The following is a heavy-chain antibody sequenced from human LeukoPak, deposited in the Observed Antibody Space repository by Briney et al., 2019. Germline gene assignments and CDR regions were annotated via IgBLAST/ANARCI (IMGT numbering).Heavy chain of an antibody. CDR2: FDPEDGET. D-gene: IGHD3-10*01. J-gene: IGHJ4*02. V-gene: IGHV1-24*01. CDR1: GYTLTELS. CDR3: AAGGSGSVIYDGDY. Sequence: GASVKVSCKVSGYTLTELSMHWVRQAPGKGLEWMGGFDPEDGETIYAQKFQGRVTMTEDTSTDTAYMELSSLRSEDTAVYYCAAGGSGSVIYDGDYWGQGTLVTVSS.